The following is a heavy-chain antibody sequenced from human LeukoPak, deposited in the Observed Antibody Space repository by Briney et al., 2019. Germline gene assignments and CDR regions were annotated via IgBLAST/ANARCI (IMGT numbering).Heavy chain of an antibody. CDR3: ASHSGGYAY. Sequence: SETLSLTCTVSGGSISSYYWSWIRQPPGKGLEWIGYIYYSGSTNYNPSLKSRVTISVDTSKNQFSLKLSSVTAADTAVYYCASHSGGYAYWGQGTLVTVSS. D-gene: IGHD5-12*01. CDR2: IYYSGST. CDR1: GGSISSYY. J-gene: IGHJ4*02. V-gene: IGHV4-59*12.